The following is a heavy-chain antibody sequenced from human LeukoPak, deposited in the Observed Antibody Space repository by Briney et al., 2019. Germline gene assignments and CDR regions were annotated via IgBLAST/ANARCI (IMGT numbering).Heavy chain of an antibody. V-gene: IGHV3-49*03. Sequence: GGSLRLSCTASGFTFGDYAMSWFRQAPGKGRAGGGFLRSKAYDGTTEYAASVKGRFTISRDDSKSIAYLQMNSLKTEDTAVYYCTRDLEPVWFGEFSDYWGQGTLVTVSS. CDR1: GFTFGDYA. CDR2: LRSKAYDGTT. CDR3: TRDLEPVWFGEFSDY. J-gene: IGHJ4*02. D-gene: IGHD3-10*01.